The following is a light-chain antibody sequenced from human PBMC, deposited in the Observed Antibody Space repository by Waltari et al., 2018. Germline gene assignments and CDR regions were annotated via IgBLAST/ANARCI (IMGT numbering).Light chain of an antibody. CDR1: QSIDRW. J-gene: IGKJ1*01. CDR2: KAS. CDR3: QQYSAYPWT. V-gene: IGKV1-5*03. Sequence: DIQMTQSPSTLSAFVGDRVTISCLASQSIDRWLACYQQKPGKPPKILIYKASTLQSGVSSRFSGSGSGTEFTLTISSLQPDDFVTYYCQQYSAYPWTFGQGTKV.